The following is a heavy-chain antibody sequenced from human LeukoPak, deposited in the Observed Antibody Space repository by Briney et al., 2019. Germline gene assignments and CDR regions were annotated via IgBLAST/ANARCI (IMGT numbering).Heavy chain of an antibody. CDR1: GFTFSSYA. CDR3: ARDGSNDSSGYDY. CDR2: IKQDGSEK. Sequence: GGSLRLSCAASGFTFSSYAMSWVRQAPGKGLEWVANIKQDGSEKYYVDSVKGRFTISRDNAKNSLYLQMNSLRAEDTAVYYCARDGSNDSSGYDYWGQGTLVTVSS. V-gene: IGHV3-7*01. D-gene: IGHD3-22*01. J-gene: IGHJ4*02.